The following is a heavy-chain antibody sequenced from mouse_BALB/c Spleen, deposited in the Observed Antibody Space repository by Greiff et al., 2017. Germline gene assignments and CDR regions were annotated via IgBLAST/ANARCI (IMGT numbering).Heavy chain of an antibody. CDR2: ISSGGSYT. CDR1: GFTFSSYA. J-gene: IGHJ1*01. CDR3: AQVSITTGTDWYFDV. V-gene: IGHV5-9-3*01. Sequence: EVKLMESGGGLVKPGGSLKLSCAASGFTFSSYAMSWVRQTPEKRLEWVATISSGGSYTYYPDSVKGRFTISRDNAKNTLYLQMSSLRSEDTAMYYCAQVSITTGTDWYFDVWGAGTTVTVSS. D-gene: IGHD2-4*01.